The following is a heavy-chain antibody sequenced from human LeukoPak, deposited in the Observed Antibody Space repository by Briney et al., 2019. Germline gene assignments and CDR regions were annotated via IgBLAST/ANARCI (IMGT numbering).Heavy chain of an antibody. CDR2: ISWNSGSI. CDR3: AKPTSGTAPRPLDY. J-gene: IGHJ4*02. Sequence: GRSLRLSCAASGFTFDDYAMHWVRQAPGKGLEWVSGISWNSGSIGYADSVKGRFTISRDNSKNTLFLQMNRLRPEDAAVYYCAKPTSGTAPRPLDYWGRGTLVTVSS. CDR1: GFTFDDYA. V-gene: IGHV3-9*01. D-gene: IGHD1-26*01.